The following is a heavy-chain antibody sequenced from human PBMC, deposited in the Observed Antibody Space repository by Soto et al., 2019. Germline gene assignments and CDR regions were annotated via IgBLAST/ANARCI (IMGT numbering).Heavy chain of an antibody. D-gene: IGHD3-10*01. V-gene: IGHV1-46*01. CDR3: AREAGARVVRGVIINDNWFDP. J-gene: IGHJ5*02. Sequence: GASVKVSCKASGYTFTSYYMHWVRQAPGQGLEWMGIINPSGGSTSYAQKFQGRVTMTRDTSTSTVYMELSSLRSEDTAVYYCAREAGARVVRGVIINDNWFDPWGQRTLVTVSS. CDR2: INPSGGST. CDR1: GYTFTSYY.